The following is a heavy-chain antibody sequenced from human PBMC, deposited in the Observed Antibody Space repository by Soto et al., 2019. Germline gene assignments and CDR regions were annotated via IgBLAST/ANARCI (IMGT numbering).Heavy chain of an antibody. CDR2: IIPILGIA. J-gene: IGHJ6*02. CDR3: ARETRAHCSSTSCYAYYYYYGMDV. CDR1: GGTFSSYT. D-gene: IGHD2-2*01. V-gene: IGHV1-69*08. Sequence: QVQLVQSGAEVKKPGSSVKVSCKASGGTFSSYTISWVRQAPGQGLEWMGRIIPILGIANYAQKFQGRVTITAEKSTSTAYMELSSLRSEDTAVYYCARETRAHCSSTSCYAYYYYYGMDVWGQGTTVTVSS.